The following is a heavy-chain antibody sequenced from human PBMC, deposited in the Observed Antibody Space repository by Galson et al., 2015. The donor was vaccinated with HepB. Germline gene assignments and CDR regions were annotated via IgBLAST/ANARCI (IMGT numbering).Heavy chain of an antibody. D-gene: IGHD4-17*01. CDR1: GGTFSSYA. V-gene: IGHV1-69*13. J-gene: IGHJ6*02. CDR2: IIPIFGTA. Sequence: SVKVSCKASGGTFSSYAISWVRQAPGQGLEWMGGIIPIFGTANYAQKFQGRVTITADESTSTAYMELGSLRSEDTAVYYCAAHDYGDYGYYYGMDVWGQGTTVTVSS. CDR3: AAHDYGDYGYYYGMDV.